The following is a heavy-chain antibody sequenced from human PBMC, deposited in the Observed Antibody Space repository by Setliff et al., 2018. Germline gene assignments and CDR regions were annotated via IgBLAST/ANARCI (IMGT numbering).Heavy chain of an antibody. D-gene: IGHD3-3*01. CDR3: ARVGEYRFLEWFMNYYYNYMDA. CDR2: IKSSGSSI. Sequence: GGSLRLSCAASGFTFSNFPMRGVRQAPGKGLEWVSYIKSSGSSIYYADSVKGRFTISRDNAKNSLYLQMDSLRAEDTAVYYCARVGEYRFLEWFMNYYYNYMDAWGKGTTVTVSS. V-gene: IGHV3-11*04. CDR1: GFTFSNFP. J-gene: IGHJ6*03.